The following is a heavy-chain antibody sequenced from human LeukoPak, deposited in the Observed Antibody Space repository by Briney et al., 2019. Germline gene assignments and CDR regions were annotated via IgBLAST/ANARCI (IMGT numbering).Heavy chain of an antibody. J-gene: IGHJ5*02. D-gene: IGHD3-10*01. CDR1: GFTFSSYA. Sequence: PGGSLRLSCAASGFTFSSYAMSWVRQAPGKGLEGVAAISGSGGSTYYADSVKGRFTISRDNSKNTLYLQMNSLRAEDTAIYYCAKDDSRGSGSSGWFDPWGQGTLVTVSS. CDR2: ISGSGGST. CDR3: AKDDSRGSGSSGWFDP. V-gene: IGHV3-23*01.